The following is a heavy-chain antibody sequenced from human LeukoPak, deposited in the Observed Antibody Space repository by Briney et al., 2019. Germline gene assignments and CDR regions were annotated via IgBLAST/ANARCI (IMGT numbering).Heavy chain of an antibody. CDR2: ISPGDSDA. CDR1: GYSFTNFW. Sequence: GEPLKVSCQTSGYSFTNFWSAWVRQTPGRGLEWLEIISPGDSDASYNPSFQGHVTMSTDRSINTAYLQWSSLQASDTAIYYCARCGYVGSGHYYSWFDPWGQGTLVTVAS. CDR3: ARCGYVGSGHYYSWFDP. V-gene: IGHV5-51*01. D-gene: IGHD3-22*01. J-gene: IGHJ5*02.